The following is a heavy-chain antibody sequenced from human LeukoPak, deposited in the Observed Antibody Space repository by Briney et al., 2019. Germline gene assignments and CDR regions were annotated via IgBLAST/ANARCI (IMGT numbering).Heavy chain of an antibody. CDR2: IYYSGST. J-gene: IGHJ3*02. V-gene: IGHV4-38-2*02. CDR3: ARVRYYDSSGYWPLDAFDI. D-gene: IGHD3-22*01. CDR1: GYSISSGYY. Sequence: SETLSLTCTVSGYSISSGYYWGWIRQPPGKGLEWIGSIYYSGSTYYNPSLKSRVTISVDTSKNQFSLKLSSVTAADTAVYYCARVRYYDSSGYWPLDAFDIWGQGTMVTVSS.